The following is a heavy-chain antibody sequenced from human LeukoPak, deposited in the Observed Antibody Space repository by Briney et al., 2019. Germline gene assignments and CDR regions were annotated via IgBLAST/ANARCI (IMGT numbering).Heavy chain of an antibody. D-gene: IGHD1-26*01. CDR3: ARDQWELLIRDY. Sequence: SETLSLTCTVSGYSISSGYYWGWIRQPPGKGLEWIGSIYYSGSTYYNPSLKSRVTISVDTSKNQFSLKLSSVTAADTAVYYCARDQWELLIRDYWGQGTLVTVSS. J-gene: IGHJ4*02. V-gene: IGHV4-38-2*02. CDR2: IYYSGST. CDR1: GYSISSGYY.